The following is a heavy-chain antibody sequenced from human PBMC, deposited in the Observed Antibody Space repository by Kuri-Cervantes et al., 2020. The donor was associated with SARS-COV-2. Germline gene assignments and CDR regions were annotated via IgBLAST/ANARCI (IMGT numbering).Heavy chain of an antibody. Sequence: GSLSLSCAASGFTFSSYDMHWVRQATGKGLEWVSAIGTAGDPYYPGSVKGRFTISRENAKNSLYLQMNSLRAGDTAVYYCAKAHQGHYADAFDIWGQGTMVTVSS. CDR3: AKAHQGHYADAFDI. CDR1: GFTFSSYD. D-gene: IGHD2-2*01. CDR2: IGTAGDP. J-gene: IGHJ3*02. V-gene: IGHV3-13*05.